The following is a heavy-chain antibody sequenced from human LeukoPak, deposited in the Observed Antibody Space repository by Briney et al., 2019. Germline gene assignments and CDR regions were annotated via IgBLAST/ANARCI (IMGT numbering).Heavy chain of an antibody. Sequence: GASVKVSFKASGYTFTSYGISWGRQAPGQGGEGMGWISVYNGNRNYAQKLQGRVTITTDTSTSTAYMELRSLRSDDTPVYYCAREQGGGSWYFQLWGQGTLVTVSS. D-gene: IGHD2-15*01. V-gene: IGHV1-18*04. CDR2: ISVYNGNR. CDR3: AREQGGGSWYFQL. J-gene: IGHJ1*01. CDR1: GYTFTSYG.